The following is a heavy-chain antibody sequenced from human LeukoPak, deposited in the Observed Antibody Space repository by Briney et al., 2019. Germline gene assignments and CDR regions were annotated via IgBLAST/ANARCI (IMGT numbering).Heavy chain of an antibody. CDR1: GGSISSYY. J-gene: IGHJ5*01. Sequence: SETLSLTCTVSGGSISSYYWSWIRQPPGKGLEWIGYIYYSGSTYYNPSLKSRVTITIDTSKNQFSLKLRSVTAADTAVYYCVSPKTNGWFDSWGQGSLVTVSS. CDR3: VSPKTNGWFDS. D-gene: IGHD2-8*01. V-gene: IGHV4-59*08. CDR2: IYYSGST.